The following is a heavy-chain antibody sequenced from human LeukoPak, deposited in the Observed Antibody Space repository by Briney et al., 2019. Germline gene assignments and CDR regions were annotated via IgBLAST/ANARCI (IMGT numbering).Heavy chain of an antibody. J-gene: IGHJ4*02. CDR3: ARRDISSGWSFDS. Sequence: SETLSLTCTVSGGSINNYHWSWIRQPAGKGLEWIAQINSSGSTNYNPPLKSRVTISIDTPENQLSLTLTSVTAADTAVYYCARRDISSGWSFDSWGQGTLVTVSS. CDR2: INSSGST. V-gene: IGHV4-4*07. D-gene: IGHD6-19*01. CDR1: GGSINNYH.